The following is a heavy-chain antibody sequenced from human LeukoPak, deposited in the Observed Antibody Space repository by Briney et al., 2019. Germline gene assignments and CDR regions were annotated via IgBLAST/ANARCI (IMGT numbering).Heavy chain of an antibody. Sequence: GSSVKISCKASGGTFSNYAINWVRQAPGQGLEWMGGITPIFGTANYVHKYKGRVTITADKSTSTAYMELSRLRSEDTATYYCARASSDDTAMATPFAYWGRGTLFIVSS. CDR2: ITPIFGTA. CDR1: GGTFSNYA. J-gene: IGHJ4*02. D-gene: IGHD5-18*01. V-gene: IGHV1-69*06. CDR3: ARASSDDTAMATPFAY.